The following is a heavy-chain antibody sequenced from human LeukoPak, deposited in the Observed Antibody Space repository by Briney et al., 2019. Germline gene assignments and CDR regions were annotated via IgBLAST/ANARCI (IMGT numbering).Heavy chain of an antibody. CDR3: ARGGRWPQSGVFDY. CDR1: GGSISSYY. CDR2: IYYSGST. D-gene: IGHD5-24*01. Sequence: SETLSLTCTVSGGSISSYYWSWIRQPPGKGLEWIGYIYYSGSTNYNPSLKSRVTISVDTSKNQFSLKLSSVTAADTAVYYCARGGRWPQSGVFDYWGQGTLVTVSS. J-gene: IGHJ4*02. V-gene: IGHV4-59*01.